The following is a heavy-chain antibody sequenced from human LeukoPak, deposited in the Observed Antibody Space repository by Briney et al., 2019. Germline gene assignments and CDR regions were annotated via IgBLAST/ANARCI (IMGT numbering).Heavy chain of an antibody. CDR3: AKDRHAPGRYCSSTTCFPFDS. Sequence: GGSLRLSCAASGFSFSNYGMSWVRQAPGKGLEWVSVISGSGGSTYYADSVKGRFTISRDDSRNTLYLQMNSLRAEDTAVYYCAKDRHAPGRYCSSTTCFPFDSWGQGTLVTVSS. CDR1: GFSFSNYG. D-gene: IGHD2-2*01. CDR2: ISGSGGST. V-gene: IGHV3-23*01. J-gene: IGHJ5*01.